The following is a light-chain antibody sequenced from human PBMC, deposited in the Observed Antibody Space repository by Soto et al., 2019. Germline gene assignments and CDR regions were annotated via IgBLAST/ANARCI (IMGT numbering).Light chain of an antibody. Sequence: EIVLTQSPATLSVSPGERGTLSCRASQSVKSNLAWHQQKPGQAPRLVIYDASNRATGIPDRFSGSGSGTDFTLTISSLQSEDFAIYYCQQYHIWLTFGGGTKVDIK. CDR3: QQYHIWLT. CDR2: DAS. CDR1: QSVKSN. J-gene: IGKJ4*01. V-gene: IGKV3-15*01.